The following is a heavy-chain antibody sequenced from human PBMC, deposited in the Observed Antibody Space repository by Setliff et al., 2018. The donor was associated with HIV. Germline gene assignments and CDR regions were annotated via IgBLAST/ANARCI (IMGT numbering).Heavy chain of an antibody. CDR2: MNPNSGNT. V-gene: IGHV1-8*01. J-gene: IGHJ2*01. D-gene: IGHD6-13*01. CDR1: GYTFTSYD. CDR3: ARGKAAAAVYWYFDL. Sequence: AASVKVSCKASGYTFTSYDINWVRQATGQGLEWMGWMNPNSGNTGYAQKFQGRVTMTRNTSISTAYMELSSLRSEDTAVYYCARGKAAAAVYWYFDLWGRGTLVTVSS.